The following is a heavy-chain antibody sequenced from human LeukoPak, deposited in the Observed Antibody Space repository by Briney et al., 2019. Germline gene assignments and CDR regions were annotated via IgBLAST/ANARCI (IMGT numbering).Heavy chain of an antibody. CDR3: ARLRAYCSGGSCYFNGMDV. Sequence: SETLSLTCTVAGGSIGSSTYYWGWIRQPPGKGLEWIGSIFHGGSTYYNPSLKSRGTMSLDTTENQLSLTLSSVTAADTAVYYCARLRAYCSGGSCYFNGMDVWGQGTTVTVSS. CDR2: IFHGGST. J-gene: IGHJ6*02. CDR1: GGSIGSSTYY. D-gene: IGHD2-15*01. V-gene: IGHV4-39*07.